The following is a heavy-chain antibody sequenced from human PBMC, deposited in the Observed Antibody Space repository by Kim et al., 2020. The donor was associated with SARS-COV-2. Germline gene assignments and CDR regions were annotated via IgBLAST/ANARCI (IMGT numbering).Heavy chain of an antibody. J-gene: IGHJ4*02. CDR3: ARDWAAVALLDY. V-gene: IGHV4-34*01. CDR2: INHSGST. Sequence: SETLSLTCAVYGGSFSGYYWSWIRQPPGKGLEWIGEINHSGSTNYNPSLKSRVTISVDTSKNQFSLKLSSVTAADTAVYYCARDWAAVALLDYWGQGTLVTVSS. D-gene: IGHD6-19*01. CDR1: GGSFSGYY.